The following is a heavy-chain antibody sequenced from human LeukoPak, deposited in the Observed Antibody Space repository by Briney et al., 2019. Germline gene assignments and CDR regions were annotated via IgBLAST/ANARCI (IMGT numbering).Heavy chain of an antibody. CDR2: IYYSGST. J-gene: IGHJ6*03. V-gene: IGHV4-39*01. D-gene: IGHD3-10*01. Sequence: PSETLSLTCTVSGGSISSSSYYWGWIRQPPGKGLEWIGSIYYSGSTYYNPSLKSRVTISVDTSKNQFSLKLSSVTAADTAVYYCARQRGSGSYYYYYYYMDVWGKGTTVTISS. CDR3: ARQRGSGSYYYYYYYMDV. CDR1: GGSISSSSYY.